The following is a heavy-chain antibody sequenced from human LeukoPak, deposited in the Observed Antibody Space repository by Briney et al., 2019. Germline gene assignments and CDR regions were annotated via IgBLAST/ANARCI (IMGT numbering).Heavy chain of an antibody. Sequence: SETLSLTCTVSGGSISSYYWSWIRQPPGKGLEWIGYIYYSGSTNYNPSLKSRVTISVDTSKNQFSLKLSSVTAADTAVYYCARGDYSNYGVYYYYHMDVWGKGTTVTVSS. J-gene: IGHJ6*03. CDR3: ARGDYSNYGVYYYYHMDV. D-gene: IGHD4-11*01. V-gene: IGHV4-59*01. CDR1: GGSISSYY. CDR2: IYYSGST.